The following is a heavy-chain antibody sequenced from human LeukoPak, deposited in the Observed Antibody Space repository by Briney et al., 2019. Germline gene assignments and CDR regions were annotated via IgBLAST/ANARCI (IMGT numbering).Heavy chain of an antibody. CDR2: IYYSGST. V-gene: IGHV4-59*01. J-gene: IGHJ4*02. D-gene: IGHD1-26*01. Sequence: SETLSLTCTVSGGSISSYYWSWIRQPPGKGLEWIGYIYYSGSTNYNPSLKSRVTVSVDTSKNQFSLKLSSVTAADTAVYYCARGSPGTNFDYWGQGTLVTVSS. CDR1: GGSISSYY. CDR3: ARGSPGTNFDY.